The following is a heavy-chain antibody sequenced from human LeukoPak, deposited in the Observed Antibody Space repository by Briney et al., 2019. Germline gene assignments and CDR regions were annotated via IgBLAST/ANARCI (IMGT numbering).Heavy chain of an antibody. V-gene: IGHV4-59*08. Sequence: SETLSLTCTVSGGSISSYYWSWIRQPPGKGLEWIGFIYYSGSTNYNPSLKSRVTISVDTSKNQFSLKLSSVTAADTAVYYCARHSGVQLWNPNWFDPWGQGTLVTVSS. CDR3: ARHSGVQLWNPNWFDP. D-gene: IGHD5-18*01. J-gene: IGHJ5*02. CDR1: GGSISSYY. CDR2: IYYSGST.